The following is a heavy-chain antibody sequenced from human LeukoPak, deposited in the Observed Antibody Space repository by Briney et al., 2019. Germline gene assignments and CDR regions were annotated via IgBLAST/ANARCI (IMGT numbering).Heavy chain of an antibody. J-gene: IGHJ4*02. D-gene: IGHD2-2*01. CDR3: ARAPITSPFYFDH. CDR1: GFGFGDHG. Sequence: GGSLRLSCSASGFGFGDHGMSWVRQVPGKGLEWVSGINWSGGSTGYADPVRGRFTISRDNAKKSLYLQMDSLTAEDTALYYCARAPITSPFYFDHWGQGTLVTVSS. CDR2: INWSGGST. V-gene: IGHV3-20*04.